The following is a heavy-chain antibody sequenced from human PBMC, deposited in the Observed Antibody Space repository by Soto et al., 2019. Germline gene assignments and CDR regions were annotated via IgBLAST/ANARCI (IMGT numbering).Heavy chain of an antibody. J-gene: IGHJ4*02. V-gene: IGHV4-30-4*01. D-gene: IGHD2-21*02. CDR3: ARGCGNGDCFFDF. Sequence: KASETLSLTCNVSGDSISSGADYWNWIRQSPGKGLEWIGYIYYTGNTYYNPSLMSRLTISVDRSKNQFSLRLTSVTAADTAVYYCARGCGNGDCFFDFWGQGTLVTVSS. CDR1: GDSISSGADY. CDR2: IYYTGNT.